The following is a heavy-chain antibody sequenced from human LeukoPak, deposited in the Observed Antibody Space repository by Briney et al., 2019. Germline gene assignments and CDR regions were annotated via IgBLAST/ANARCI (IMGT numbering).Heavy chain of an antibody. D-gene: IGHD3-22*01. V-gene: IGHV4-39*07. CDR2: IYYSGST. CDR1: GGSISSSSYY. J-gene: IGHJ4*02. CDR3: ARGFLRRIRFYDSSGYYLNYFDY. Sequence: PSETLSLTCTVSGGSISSSSYYWGWVRQPPGKGLEWIGSIYYSGSTNYNPSLKSRVTISVDTSKNQFSLKLSSVTAADTAVYYCARGFLRRIRFYDSSGYYLNYFDYWGQGTLVTVSS.